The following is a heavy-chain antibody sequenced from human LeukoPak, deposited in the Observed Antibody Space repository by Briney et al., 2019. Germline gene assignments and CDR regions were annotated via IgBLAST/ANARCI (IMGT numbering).Heavy chain of an antibody. J-gene: IGHJ6*03. CDR3: ARETSQKGAHYMDV. CDR2: IYYSGST. Sequence: SETLSLTCAVSGGSVGSDTYSWSWIRQPPGKGLEWIGYIYYSGSTNYNPSLKSRVTISVHTSKNQFSLKLRSVTAADTAVYYCARETSQKGAHYMDVWGKGTTVTISS. CDR1: GGSVGSDTYS. D-gene: IGHD3-16*01. V-gene: IGHV4-61*01.